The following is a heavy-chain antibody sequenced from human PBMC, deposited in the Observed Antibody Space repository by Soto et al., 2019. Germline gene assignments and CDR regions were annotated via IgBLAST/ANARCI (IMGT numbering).Heavy chain of an antibody. J-gene: IGHJ4*02. CDR3: TRDPYLGEHQY. V-gene: IGHV1-18*01. CDR2: ISAYSGKT. Sequence: QVQLVQSGGAVKQPGASVKVSCKTSGYTFTTYGISWVRQAPGQGLEWVGWISAYSGKTHYAQTFQGKVTMTTDTSTNTAYLELRSLRSDDTAVYYCTRDPYLGEHQYWGKGTLVTVSS. D-gene: IGHD3-16*01. CDR1: GYTFTTYG.